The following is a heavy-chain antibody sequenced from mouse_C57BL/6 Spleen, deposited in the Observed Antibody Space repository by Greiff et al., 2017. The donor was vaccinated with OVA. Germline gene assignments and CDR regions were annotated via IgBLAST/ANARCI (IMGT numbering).Heavy chain of an antibody. CDR2: FYPGSGSL. Sequence: QVQLQQSGAELVKPGASVKLSCKASGYTFTEYTIHWVKQRSGQGLEWIGWFYPGSGSLKYNEKFKDKATLTADKSSSTVYMELSRLTSEDSAVYFCARHGSPNWDREGYFGYWGQGTTLTVAS. V-gene: IGHV1-62-2*01. CDR1: GYTFTEYT. J-gene: IGHJ2*01. CDR3: ARHGSPNWDREGYFGY. D-gene: IGHD4-1*01.